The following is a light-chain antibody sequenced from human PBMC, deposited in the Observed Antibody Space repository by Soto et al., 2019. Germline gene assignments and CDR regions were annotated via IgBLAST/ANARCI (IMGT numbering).Light chain of an antibody. CDR3: QHYNNWPRT. CDR2: GAS. CDR1: QSVSSN. J-gene: IGKJ1*01. V-gene: IGKV3-15*01. Sequence: EIVMTQSPATLSVSPGERVTLSCRASQSVSSNLAWYQQKPGQAPRLLIYGASTRATGIQARFSGSGSGTEFTLTISSLQSEDFAVYYCQHYNNWPRTFGQGTKVEIK.